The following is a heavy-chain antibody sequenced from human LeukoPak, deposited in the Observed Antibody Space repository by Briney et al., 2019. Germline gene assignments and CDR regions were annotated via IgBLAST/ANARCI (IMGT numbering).Heavy chain of an antibody. Sequence: GGSLRLSCAASGFTFSSYSMNWVRQAPGKGLEWVSYISSSSSTIYYADSVKGRFTISRDNAKNSLYLQMNSLRAEDTAVYYCASWRIAAAGTWSDYWGQGTLVTVSS. CDR3: ASWRIAAAGTWSDY. D-gene: IGHD6-13*01. CDR1: GFTFSSYS. CDR2: ISSSSSTI. V-gene: IGHV3-48*01. J-gene: IGHJ4*02.